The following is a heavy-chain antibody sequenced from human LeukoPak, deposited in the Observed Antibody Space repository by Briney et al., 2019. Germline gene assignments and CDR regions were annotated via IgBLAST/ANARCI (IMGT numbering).Heavy chain of an antibody. Sequence: QPGGSLRLSCAASGFIISRYSMHWVRQAPGKGLEFVSAISYSGGSTFFANSVKGRFTISRDNSKNTLYLLMNSLRAEDTAVYYCAKRRGLEVLYYYYMDVWGKGTTVTVSS. D-gene: IGHD1-7*01. CDR3: AKRRGLEVLYYYYMDV. CDR2: ISYSGGST. V-gene: IGHV3-64*01. CDR1: GFIISRYS. J-gene: IGHJ6*03.